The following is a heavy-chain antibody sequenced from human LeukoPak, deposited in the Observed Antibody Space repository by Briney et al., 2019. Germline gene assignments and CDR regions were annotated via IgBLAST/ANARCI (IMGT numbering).Heavy chain of an antibody. CDR3: ARDPSSGLNWFDP. CDR2: ISFDGGNK. D-gene: IGHD6-19*01. J-gene: IGHJ5*02. CDR1: GFTFSSYA. Sequence: GGSLRLSCAASGFTFSSYAMHWVRQAPGKGLERVAAISFDGGNKYYADSVKGRFTISRDNAKNSLYLQMNSLRAEDTAVYYCARDPSSGLNWFDPWGQGSLVTVSS. V-gene: IGHV3-30-3*01.